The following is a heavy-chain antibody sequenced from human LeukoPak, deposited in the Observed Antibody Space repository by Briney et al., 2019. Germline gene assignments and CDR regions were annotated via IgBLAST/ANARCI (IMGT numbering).Heavy chain of an antibody. CDR1: GYTLTELS. CDR2: FDPEGGET. Sequence: ASVKVSCKVSGYTLTELSMHWVRQAPGKGLEWMGGFDPEGGETIYAQKFQGRVTMTEDTATDTAYMELSSLRSEDTAVYYCATAVWFSGSYHLRDYWGQGTLVTVSS. V-gene: IGHV1-24*01. D-gene: IGHD1-26*01. J-gene: IGHJ4*02. CDR3: ATAVWFSGSYHLRDY.